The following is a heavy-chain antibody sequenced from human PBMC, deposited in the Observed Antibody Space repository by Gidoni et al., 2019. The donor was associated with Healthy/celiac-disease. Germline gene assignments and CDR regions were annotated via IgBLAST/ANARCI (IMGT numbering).Heavy chain of an antibody. CDR3: ARYGPYYYDSSGYPEVDY. CDR2: ISYDGSNK. CDR1: GFTFSSYA. V-gene: IGHV3-30*04. D-gene: IGHD3-22*01. Sequence: QVQLVESGGGVVQPGRSLRLSCAASGFTFSSYAMHWVRQAPGKGLEWVAVISYDGSNKYYADSVKGRFTISRDNSKNTLYLQMNSLRAEDTAVYYCARYGPYYYDSSGYPEVDYWGQGTLVTVSS. J-gene: IGHJ4*02.